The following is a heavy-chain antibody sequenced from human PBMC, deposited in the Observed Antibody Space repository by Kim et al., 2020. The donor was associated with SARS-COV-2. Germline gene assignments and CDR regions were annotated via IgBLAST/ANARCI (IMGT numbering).Heavy chain of an antibody. J-gene: IGHJ4*02. CDR3: AREVYDNSGYYHNFDY. Sequence: ASVKVSCKASGYTFTRYAMNWVRQAPGQGLEWMGWINTNTGNPTYAQGFTGRFVFSLDTSVSTAYLQISSLKAEDTAVYYCAREVYDNSGYYHNFDYWGQGTLVTVSS. CDR2: INTNTGNP. V-gene: IGHV7-4-1*02. D-gene: IGHD3-22*01. CDR1: GYTFTRYA.